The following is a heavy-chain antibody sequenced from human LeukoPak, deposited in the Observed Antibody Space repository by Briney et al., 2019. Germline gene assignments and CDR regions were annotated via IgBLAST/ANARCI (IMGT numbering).Heavy chain of an antibody. J-gene: IGHJ2*01. CDR2: IYYSGRP. CDR1: GGSISSGDYY. D-gene: IGHD4-17*01. Sequence: PSQTLSLTCSVSGGSISSGDYYWSWIRQPPGEGLEWIGYIYYSGRPYFNPSLKSRVTISADTSNNQLSLSLSSVTAADTAVYYCARGLRASWYFDLWGRGTLVSVSS. CDR3: ARGLRASWYFDL. V-gene: IGHV4-30-4*01.